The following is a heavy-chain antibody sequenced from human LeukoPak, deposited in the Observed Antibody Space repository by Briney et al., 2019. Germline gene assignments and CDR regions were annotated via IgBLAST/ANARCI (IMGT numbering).Heavy chain of an antibody. V-gene: IGHV4-59*01. CDR3: ASSNNYYDSSGYYIPYYYYYMDV. CDR2: IYYSGST. Sequence: SETLSLTCTVSGGSISSYYWSWIRQPPGKGLEWIGYIYYSGSTNYNPSLKSRVTISVDTPKNQFSLKLSSVTAADTAVYYCASSNNYYDSSGYYIPYYYYYMDVWGKGTTVTVSS. D-gene: IGHD3-22*01. J-gene: IGHJ6*03. CDR1: GGSISSYY.